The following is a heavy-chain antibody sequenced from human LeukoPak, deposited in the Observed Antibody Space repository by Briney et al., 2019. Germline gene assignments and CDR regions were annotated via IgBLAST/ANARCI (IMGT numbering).Heavy chain of an antibody. Sequence: GGFLRLSCAASGFTFSSYGMYWVRQAPGKGLEWVAVISYDGSNEYYADSVKGRFTISRDNSKNTLYLQMNSLRAEDTAVYNCAKDGISGWPRGYFDYWGQGTLVTVSS. D-gene: IGHD6-19*01. V-gene: IGHV3-30*18. CDR2: ISYDGSNE. CDR1: GFTFSSYG. CDR3: AKDGISGWPRGYFDY. J-gene: IGHJ4*02.